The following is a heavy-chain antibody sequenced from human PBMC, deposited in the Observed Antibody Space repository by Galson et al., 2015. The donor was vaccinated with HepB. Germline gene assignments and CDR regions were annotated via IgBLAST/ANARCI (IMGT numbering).Heavy chain of an antibody. CDR2: IKSKSDRGTT. CDR3: TVNIAVADKRGVDY. Sequence: SLRLSCAASGFTFSNAWMNWVRQAPGKGLEWVGRIKSKSDRGTTDYAAPVKGRFIVSRDDSKNTLYLQTNSLETEDTAMYYCTVNIAVADKRGVDYWGQGTLVTVSS. CDR1: GFTFSNAW. D-gene: IGHD6-19*01. V-gene: IGHV3-15*01. J-gene: IGHJ4*02.